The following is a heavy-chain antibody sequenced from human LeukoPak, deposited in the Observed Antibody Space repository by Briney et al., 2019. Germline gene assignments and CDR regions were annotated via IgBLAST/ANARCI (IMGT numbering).Heavy chain of an antibody. CDR1: GFTFISYW. J-gene: IGHJ6*03. CDR2: INSDGSST. Sequence: PGGALRLSCAASGFTFISYWMHWVRQAPGKGLVWVSRINSDGSSTSYADSVKGRFTISRDNAKNTLYLQMNSLRAEDTAVYYCARGSRWLQAYYYYYMDVWGKGTTVTVSS. CDR3: ARGSRWLQAYYYYYMDV. D-gene: IGHD5-24*01. V-gene: IGHV3-74*01.